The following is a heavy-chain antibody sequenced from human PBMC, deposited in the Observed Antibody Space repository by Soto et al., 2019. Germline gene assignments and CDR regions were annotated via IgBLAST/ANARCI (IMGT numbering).Heavy chain of an antibody. CDR1: DDSVNSDKYY. D-gene: IGHD3-9*01. J-gene: IGHJ4*02. V-gene: IGHV4-39*01. Sequence: QLQLQESGPGLVKPSETLSLTCSVSDDSVNSDKYYWGWIRQPPGKGLEWIGSIYYRGNAYYNPSVQTRVTISLDKSRSQFSLKLNSVTAADSALHFCARLEGLATISYYFDFWGPGALVTVSS. CDR3: ARLEGLATISYYFDF. CDR2: IYYRGNA.